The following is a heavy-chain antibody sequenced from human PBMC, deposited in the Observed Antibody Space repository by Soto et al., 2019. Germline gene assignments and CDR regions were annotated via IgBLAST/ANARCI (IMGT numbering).Heavy chain of an antibody. V-gene: IGHV3-23*01. J-gene: IGHJ6*02. CDR1: GFTFSSYA. Sequence: GSLRLSCAASGFTFSSYAMNWVRQAPGKGLEWVSAISGSGGSTYSADSVKGRFTISRDNSKNTLYLQMNSLRAEDTAVYYCAKDNDDYQYGRDVWGQGTTVTVSS. D-gene: IGHD1-1*01. CDR3: AKDNDDYQYGRDV. CDR2: ISGSGGST.